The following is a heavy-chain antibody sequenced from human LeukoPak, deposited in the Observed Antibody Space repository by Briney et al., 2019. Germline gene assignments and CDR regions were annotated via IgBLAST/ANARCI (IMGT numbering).Heavy chain of an antibody. CDR2: IGRSSSPI. Sequence: GGSLRLSCAASGFMFSTCSMNWVRQAPGKGLEWVSYIGRSSSPIYYADSVKGRFTISRDNAKNSLYLQMNGLRAEDTAVYYCARGPSSQFRTDYWGQGTLVTVSS. J-gene: IGHJ4*02. V-gene: IGHV3-48*01. D-gene: IGHD2-2*01. CDR1: GFMFSTCS. CDR3: ARGPSSQFRTDY.